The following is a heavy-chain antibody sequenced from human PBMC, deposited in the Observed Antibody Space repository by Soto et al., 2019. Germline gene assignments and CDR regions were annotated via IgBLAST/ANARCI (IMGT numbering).Heavy chain of an antibody. CDR3: GKGIPPEQ. CDR1: GFNFEDYG. J-gene: IGHJ4*02. Sequence: EVQLVESGGGLVQPGRSLRLSCRDSGFNFEDYGMHWVRQAPGKGLEWVSSISWNSEDTGYADSLRGRFTTSRDNAKNSLFLEMNSLRTEDTALYFCGKGIPPEQWGQGTQVTVSS. CDR2: ISWNSEDT. D-gene: IGHD2-21*01. V-gene: IGHV3-9*01.